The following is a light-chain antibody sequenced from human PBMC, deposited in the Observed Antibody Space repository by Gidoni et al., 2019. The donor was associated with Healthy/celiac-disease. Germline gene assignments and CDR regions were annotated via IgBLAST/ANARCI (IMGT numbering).Light chain of an antibody. CDR2: WAA. CDR1: QIVLDRSNNKIY. V-gene: IGKV4-1*01. Sequence: DIVMRPSPDPVAASLGESATINCTSSQIVLDRSNNKIYLAWYQQKPGQPPKVLIYWAATRESGVPDRFGGSGSETEFTLPISSLQAEDLAVFYCQQYDITPQVTFGQGTRLDI. J-gene: IGKJ5*01. CDR3: QQYDITPQVT.